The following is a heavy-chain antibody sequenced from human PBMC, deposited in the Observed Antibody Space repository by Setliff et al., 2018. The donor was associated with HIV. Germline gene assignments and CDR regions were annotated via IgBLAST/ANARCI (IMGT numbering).Heavy chain of an antibody. J-gene: IGHJ6*02. Sequence: PGGSLRLSCTASGFTFSNYWMHWVRQAPGKGLEWVSRIKGDGSGATYVDSVKGRFSISRDNTKNTLYLQMNSLRPEDTAVYYCARGVRGVVNGMDVWGQGTTVTVSS. CDR2: IKGDGSGA. V-gene: IGHV3-74*01. D-gene: IGHD3-10*01. CDR1: GFTFSNYW. CDR3: ARGVRGVVNGMDV.